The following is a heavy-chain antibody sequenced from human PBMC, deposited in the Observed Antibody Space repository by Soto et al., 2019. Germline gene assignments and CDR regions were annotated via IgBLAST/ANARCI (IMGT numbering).Heavy chain of an antibody. CDR3: TIFGVVINPIVDRFGMDV. Sequence: PSETLSLTCTVSGGSISSYYWSWIRQPPGKGLEWIGYIYYSGSTNYNPSLKSRVTISVDTSKNQFSLKLSSVTAADTAVYYCTIFGVVINPIVDRFGMDVWGQGTTVTVSS. D-gene: IGHD3-3*01. J-gene: IGHJ6*02. CDR1: GGSISSYY. CDR2: IYYSGST. V-gene: IGHV4-59*01.